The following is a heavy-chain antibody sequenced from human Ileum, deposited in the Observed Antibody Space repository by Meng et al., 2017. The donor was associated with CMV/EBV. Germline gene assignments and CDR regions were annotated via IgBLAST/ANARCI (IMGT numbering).Heavy chain of an antibody. CDR1: GFTFNNHW. J-gene: IGHJ4*02. V-gene: IGHV3-7*01. CDR3: VSGADFWSGFSGH. D-gene: IGHD3-3*01. Sequence: GGSLRLSCVASGFTFNNHWIFWVRQAPGKGLEWVANIKQDASQRHYVDSVQGRFTISRDNAKNSVFLQMTSLRVEDTAVYHCVSGADFWSGFSGHWGRGTLVTSPQ. CDR2: IKQDASQR.